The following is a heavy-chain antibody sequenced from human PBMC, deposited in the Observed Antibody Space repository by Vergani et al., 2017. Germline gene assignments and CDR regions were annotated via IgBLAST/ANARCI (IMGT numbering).Heavy chain of an antibody. D-gene: IGHD5-12*01. CDR3: ARDRVDIVATTTYYYYYYGMDV. CDR2: LSASDRRT. J-gene: IGHJ6*02. Sequence: EVDLVESGGGLAQPGGSLRLSCEASGITFWKFGMHWVRQGPGKGLEWVSTLSASDRRTHYADSVKGRFTISRHNSKNTLYLQMNSLRAEDTAVYYCARDRVDIVATTTYYYYYYGMDVWGQGTTVTVSS. CDR1: GITFWKFG. V-gene: IGHV3-23*04.